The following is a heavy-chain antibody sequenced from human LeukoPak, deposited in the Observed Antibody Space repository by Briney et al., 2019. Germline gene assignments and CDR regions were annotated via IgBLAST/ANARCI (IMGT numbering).Heavy chain of an antibody. CDR2: IKQDGSEK. D-gene: IGHD2-2*01. CDR3: AREDLWVVPAAMVYYYYYMDV. J-gene: IGHJ6*03. CDR1: GFTFSSYW. V-gene: IGHV3-7*01. Sequence: SGGSLRLSCAASGFTFSSYWMSWVRQAPGKGLEWVANIKQDGSEKYYVDSVKGRFTISRDNAKNSLYLQMNSLRAEDTAVYYCAREDLWVVPAAMVYYYYYMDVWGKGTTVTVSS.